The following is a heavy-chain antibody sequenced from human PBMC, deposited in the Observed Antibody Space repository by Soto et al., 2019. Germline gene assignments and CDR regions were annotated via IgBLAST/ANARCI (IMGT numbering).Heavy chain of an antibody. CDR3: ERDGPLRWSGYSFDY. Sequence: GGTRRLSCAASGFTFRSYAMHWVRQAPGKGLYWVAVISDDGSNKXXADSVKGXXTISRDKSKNTRYLQXDSLRAEDTAVYYCERDGPLRWSGYSFDYWGQGX. V-gene: IGHV3-30-3*01. CDR1: GFTFRSYA. J-gene: IGHJ4*02. D-gene: IGHD3-3*01. CDR2: ISDDGSNK.